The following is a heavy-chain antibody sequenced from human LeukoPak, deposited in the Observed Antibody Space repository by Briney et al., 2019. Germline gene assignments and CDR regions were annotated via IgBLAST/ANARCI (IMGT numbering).Heavy chain of an antibody. Sequence: SETLSLTCTVSGGSISSGSYYWSWIRQPAGKGLEWIGRIYTSGGTNYNPSLKSRVTISVDTSKNQFSLKLSSVTAADTAVYYCARDEAVAGYFDLWGRGTLVTVSS. CDR1: GGSISSGSYY. J-gene: IGHJ2*01. V-gene: IGHV4-61*02. CDR2: IYTSGGT. CDR3: ARDEAVAGYFDL. D-gene: IGHD6-19*01.